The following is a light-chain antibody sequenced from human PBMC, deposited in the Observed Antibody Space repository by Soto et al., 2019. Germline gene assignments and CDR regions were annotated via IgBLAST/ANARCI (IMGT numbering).Light chain of an antibody. Sequence: EIVLTQSPATLSLSPGERASLSFRSSQSVSSYLAWYKQKPGQAPRLLIYDASNRATCITARFSGSGFGTDFTLTISSLELEDFAVYYCQERSNWPLTFGRGTKVDIK. CDR1: QSVSSY. CDR2: DAS. J-gene: IGKJ4*01. V-gene: IGKV3-11*01. CDR3: QERSNWPLT.